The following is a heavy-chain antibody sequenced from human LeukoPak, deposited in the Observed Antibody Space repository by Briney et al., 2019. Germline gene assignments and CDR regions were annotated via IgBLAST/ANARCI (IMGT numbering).Heavy chain of an antibody. Sequence: GGSLRLSCAASGFIFSNYAMQWVRQAPGMGLEWVAFIRYDGGNTYYADSVKGRFTISRDNSKNTLYLQMNSLRAEDTAVYHCARTASRYYDSSGSPSYWGQGTLVTVSS. V-gene: IGHV3-30*02. J-gene: IGHJ4*02. CDR2: IRYDGGNT. D-gene: IGHD3-22*01. CDR3: ARTASRYYDSSGSPSY. CDR1: GFIFSNYA.